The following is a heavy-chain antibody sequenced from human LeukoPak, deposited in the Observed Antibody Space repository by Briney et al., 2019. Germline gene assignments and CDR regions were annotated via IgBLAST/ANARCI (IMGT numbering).Heavy chain of an antibody. V-gene: IGHV1-46*01. CDR1: GYSFTSYY. Sequence: ASVKVSCKASGYSFTSYYIHWVRQAPGQGLEWLGLINPSGGSTSYAQKFQGRVTMTRDTSTSTVYMELRSLRSEDTAIYYCAVAYSYGRDAFDIWGQGTMVTVSS. J-gene: IGHJ3*02. CDR3: AVAYSYGRDAFDI. CDR2: INPSGGST. D-gene: IGHD5-18*01.